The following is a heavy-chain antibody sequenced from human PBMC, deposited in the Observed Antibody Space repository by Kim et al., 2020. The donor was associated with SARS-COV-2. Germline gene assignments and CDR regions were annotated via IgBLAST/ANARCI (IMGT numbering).Heavy chain of an antibody. CDR3: AKEEVSPGGKSHFDD. V-gene: IGHV3-7*04. D-gene: IGHD2-15*01. Sequence: GGSLRLSCAASGFTFGNYWMNWVRQPPGKGLEWVANIKQDGSEKYYADSVEGRFTISRDNAKNTLYLQMSNLRAEDTAVYYCAKEEVSPGGKSHFDDWGQGTL. CDR2: IKQDGSEK. CDR1: GFTFGNYW. J-gene: IGHJ4*02.